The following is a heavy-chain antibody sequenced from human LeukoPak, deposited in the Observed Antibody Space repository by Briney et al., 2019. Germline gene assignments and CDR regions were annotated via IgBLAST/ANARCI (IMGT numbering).Heavy chain of an antibody. CDR2: INHSGST. V-gene: IGHV4-34*01. CDR1: GGSFSGYY. CDR3: ARGRGYCSSTSCYMVKMGGVWLDP. Sequence: PSETLSLTCAVYGGSFSGYYWSWIRQPPGKGLEWIGEINHSGSTNYNPSLKRRVTISVEASKNQFSLKLGSVTAADTAVYYCARGRGYCSSTSCYMVKMGGVWLDPWGQGTLVTVSS. D-gene: IGHD2-2*02. J-gene: IGHJ5*02.